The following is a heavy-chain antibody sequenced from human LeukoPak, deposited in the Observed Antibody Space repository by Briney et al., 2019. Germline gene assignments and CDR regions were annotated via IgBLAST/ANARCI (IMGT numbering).Heavy chain of an antibody. V-gene: IGHV1-69*04. D-gene: IGHD2-15*01. CDR1: GGTFSSYA. J-gene: IGHJ1*01. CDR2: IIPIFGIA. Sequence: SVKVSCKASGGTFSSYAISWVRQAPGQGLEWMGRIIPIFGIANYAQKLQGRVTITADKSTSTAYMELSSLRSEDTAVYYCARGGSDAEYFQHWGQGTLVTVSS. CDR3: ARGGSDAEYFQH.